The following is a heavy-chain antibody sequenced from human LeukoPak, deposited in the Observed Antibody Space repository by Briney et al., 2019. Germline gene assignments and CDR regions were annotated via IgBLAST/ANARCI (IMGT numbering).Heavy chain of an antibody. CDR1: GFTFSSYA. Sequence: PGGSLRLSCAASGFTFSSYAMHWVRQAPGKGLEYVSAISSNGGSTYYANSVKGRFTISRDNSKNTLYLQMGSLRAEDTAVYYCARGRSDYDILTGYYAYWGQGTLVTVSS. V-gene: IGHV3-64*01. CDR3: ARGRSDYDILTGYYAY. D-gene: IGHD3-9*01. CDR2: ISSNGGST. J-gene: IGHJ4*02.